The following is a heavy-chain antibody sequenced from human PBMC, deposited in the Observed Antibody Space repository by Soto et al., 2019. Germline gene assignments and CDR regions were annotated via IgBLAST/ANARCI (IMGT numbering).Heavy chain of an antibody. J-gene: IGHJ5*02. CDR3: AKDPSWEGWFDP. CDR1: GFTFSSYA. Sequence: GGSLRLSCAASGFTFSSYAMSWVRQAPGKGLEWVSAISGSGGSTYYADSVKGRFTISRDNSKNTLYLQMNGLRAEDTAVYYCAKDPSWEGWFDPWGQGTLVTVSS. CDR2: ISGSGGST. V-gene: IGHV3-23*01. D-gene: IGHD1-26*01.